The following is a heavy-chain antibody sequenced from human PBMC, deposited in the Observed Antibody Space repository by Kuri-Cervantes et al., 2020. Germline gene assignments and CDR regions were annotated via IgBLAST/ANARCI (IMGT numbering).Heavy chain of an antibody. Sequence: GGSLRLSCAASGFTFSNAWMSWVRQAPGKGLEWVGRIKTKTDGGTTDYAAPVKGRFTISRDDSKNTLYLQMNSLRAEDTAVYYCAREGSSGWYGYYYYYMDVWGKGTTVTVSS. CDR1: GFTFSNAW. J-gene: IGHJ6*03. CDR3: AREGSSGWYGYYYYYMDV. CDR2: IKTKTDGGTT. D-gene: IGHD6-19*01. V-gene: IGHV3-15*01.